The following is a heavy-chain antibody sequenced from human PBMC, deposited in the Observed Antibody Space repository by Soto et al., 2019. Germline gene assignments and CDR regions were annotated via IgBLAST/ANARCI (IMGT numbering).Heavy chain of an antibody. V-gene: IGHV3-53*01. J-gene: IGHJ5*02. Sequence: DVQLVESGGGLNQRGGSLRLSCAASGFTVNSSYMTWIRQAPGKGLQWVADISSGGTTKYADSVRGRFSISRDMSKNTLYLQMNSLRVEDTAIYSCARQFPTDNYGNRLDPWGQGTLVTVSA. D-gene: IGHD4-17*01. CDR3: ARQFPTDNYGNRLDP. CDR2: ISSGGTT. CDR1: GFTVNSSY.